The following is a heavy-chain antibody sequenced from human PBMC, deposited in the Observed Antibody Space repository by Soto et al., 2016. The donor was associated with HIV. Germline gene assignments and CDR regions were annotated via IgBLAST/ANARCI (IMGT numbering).Heavy chain of an antibody. V-gene: IGHV4-31*03. CDR3: AREFVGYSSNYENWFDP. CDR1: GGSISSATQY. D-gene: IGHD6-13*01. J-gene: IGHJ5*02. CDR2: VYYDGST. Sequence: QVQLQESGPGLVKPSQTLSLTCTVSGGSISSATQYWTWIRQHPRNGLEWIGYVYYDGSTYYSPSFKSRVSMSMDTSKNQFSLNLTSVTAADTAVYYCAREFVGYSSNYENWFDPGAREPWSPSPQ.